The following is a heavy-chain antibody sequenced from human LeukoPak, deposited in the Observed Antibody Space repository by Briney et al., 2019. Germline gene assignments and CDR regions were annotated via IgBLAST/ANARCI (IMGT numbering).Heavy chain of an antibody. V-gene: IGHV3-48*01. CDR1: GFTFSSYS. CDR3: ARDHGPLHTYYYGSGSYYADY. Sequence: GGSLRLSCAASGFTFSSYSMNWVRQAPGKGLEWVSYISSSSSTIYYADSVKGRFTISRDNAKNSLYLQMNSLRAEDTAVYYCARDHGPLHTYYYGSGSYYADYWGQGTLVTVSS. J-gene: IGHJ4*02. CDR2: ISSSSSTI. D-gene: IGHD3-10*01.